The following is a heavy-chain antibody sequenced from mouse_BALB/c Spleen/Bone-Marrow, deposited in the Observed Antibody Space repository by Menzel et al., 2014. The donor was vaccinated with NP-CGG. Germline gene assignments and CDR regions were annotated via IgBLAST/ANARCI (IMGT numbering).Heavy chain of an antibody. CDR2: INPSNGGP. Sequence: QVQLQQSGAELVKPGASVKLSCKASGYTFTNYYMYWVKQRPGQGLEWIGEINPSNGGPNFNEKFKSKATLTVDKSSSTAYMQLSSLTSEDSAVDYCTRARPGGFAYWGQGTLVTVSA. CDR3: TRARPGGFAY. J-gene: IGHJ3*01. D-gene: IGHD4-1*01. V-gene: IGHV1S81*02. CDR1: GYTFTNYY.